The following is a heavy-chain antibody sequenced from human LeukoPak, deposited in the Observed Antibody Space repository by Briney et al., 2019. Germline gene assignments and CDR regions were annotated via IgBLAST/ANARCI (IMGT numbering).Heavy chain of an antibody. CDR3: ARDTRAVAGTGLDP. CDR1: GYSISSDYY. Sequence: SETLSLTCTVSGYSISSDYYWGWIRQPPGKGLEWVGSIYHTGTTYYNPSLKSRVTISVDTSKNQFSLKLSSVTATDTAVYYCARDTRAVAGTGLDPWGQGTLVTVSS. CDR2: IYHTGTT. D-gene: IGHD6-19*01. J-gene: IGHJ5*02. V-gene: IGHV4-38-2*02.